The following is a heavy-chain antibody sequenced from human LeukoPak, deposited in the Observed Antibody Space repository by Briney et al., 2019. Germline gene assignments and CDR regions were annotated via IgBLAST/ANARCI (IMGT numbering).Heavy chain of an antibody. D-gene: IGHD5-12*01. Sequence: GGSLRLSCAASRFTFGNYWMSWVRQAPGKGLVWVSRINSDGSSTSYADSVKGRLTISRDNAKNTLYLQMSSLRVEDTAVYYCARGDGYAQRDWGQGTLVTVPS. J-gene: IGHJ4*02. CDR1: RFTFGNYW. V-gene: IGHV3-74*01. CDR2: INSDGSST. CDR3: ARGDGYAQRD.